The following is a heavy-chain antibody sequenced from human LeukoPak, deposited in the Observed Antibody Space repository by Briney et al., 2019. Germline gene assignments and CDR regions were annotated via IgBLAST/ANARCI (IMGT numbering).Heavy chain of an antibody. V-gene: IGHV3-23*01. CDR1: GFTFSSYA. CDR3: ASASKGIAAAEEVFDY. CDR2: ISGSGGST. J-gene: IGHJ4*02. D-gene: IGHD6-13*01. Sequence: GGSLRLSCAASGFTFSSYAMSWVRQAPGKGLEWVSAISGSGGSTYYADSVKGRFTISRDNSKNTLYLQMNSLRAEDTAVYYCASASKGIAAAEEVFDYWGQGTLVTVSS.